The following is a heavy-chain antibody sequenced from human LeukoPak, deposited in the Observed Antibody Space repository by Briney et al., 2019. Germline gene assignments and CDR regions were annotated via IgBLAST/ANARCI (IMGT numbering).Heavy chain of an antibody. CDR2: ISYDGSNK. Sequence: GGSLRLSCAASGFTFSSYGMHWVRQAPGKGLEWVAVISYDGSNKYYADSVKGRFTISRDNSKNTLYLQMNSLRAEDTAVYYCAKDLDKDYDILTGYYADWGQGTLVTVSS. CDR1: GFTFSSYG. V-gene: IGHV3-30*18. J-gene: IGHJ4*02. CDR3: AKDLDKDYDILTGYYAD. D-gene: IGHD3-9*01.